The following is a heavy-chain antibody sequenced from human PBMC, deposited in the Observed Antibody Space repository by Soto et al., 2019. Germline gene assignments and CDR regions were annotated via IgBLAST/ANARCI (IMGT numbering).Heavy chain of an antibody. Sequence: QVQLVESGAEVKKPGSSVKVSCKASGGIFSSYAISWVRQAPGQGLEWMGGISPICGTENYAQKFQGRVTITADESTSTDYMKLSRLRAEDTAEYYCARDLLAYNWRGYGMDVWGQGTTVTVSS. CDR2: ISPICGTE. CDR1: GGIFSSYA. D-gene: IGHD1-20*01. J-gene: IGHJ6*02. CDR3: ARDLLAYNWRGYGMDV. V-gene: IGHV1-69*01.